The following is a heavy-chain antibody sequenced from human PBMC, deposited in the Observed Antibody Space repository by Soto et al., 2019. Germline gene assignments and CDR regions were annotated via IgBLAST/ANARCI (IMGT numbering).Heavy chain of an antibody. V-gene: IGHV5-10-1*01. CDR1: GYSFTSYW. Sequence: PGESLKISCKGSGYSFTSYWISWVRQMPGKGLEWMGRIDPSDSYTDYSPSFQGHVTISADKSISTAYLQWSSLKASDTAMYYCARHPNVLLWFGELEWDYWGQGTL. CDR3: ARHPNVLLWFGELEWDY. J-gene: IGHJ4*02. D-gene: IGHD3-10*01. CDR2: IDPSDSYT.